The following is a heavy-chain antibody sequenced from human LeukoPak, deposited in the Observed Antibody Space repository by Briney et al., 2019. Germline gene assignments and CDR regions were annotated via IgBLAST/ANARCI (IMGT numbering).Heavy chain of an antibody. CDR1: GFTFDDYA. Sequence: GRSLRLSCAASGFTFDDYAMHWVRQAPGKGLEWVSGISWNSGSIGYADSVKGRFTISRDNAKNSLYLQTNSLRAEDTALYYCAKPRTYYYDSSGYTFQHWGQGTLVTVSS. V-gene: IGHV3-9*01. CDR2: ISWNSGSI. CDR3: AKPRTYYYDSSGYTFQH. D-gene: IGHD3-22*01. J-gene: IGHJ1*01.